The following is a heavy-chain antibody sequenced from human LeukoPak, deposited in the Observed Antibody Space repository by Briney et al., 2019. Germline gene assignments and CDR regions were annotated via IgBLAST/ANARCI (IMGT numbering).Heavy chain of an antibody. J-gene: IGHJ4*02. CDR1: GYSFTSYW. CDR2: IYPGDSDT. V-gene: IGHV5-51*01. D-gene: IGHD6-13*01. Sequence: GESLKISCKGSGYSFTSYWIGWVRQMPGKGLEWMGIIYPGDSDTRYSPSFQGQVTISADKSVTTAYLQWSSLTASDTAMYYCARFPTDSSTLFDYWGQGTLVTVSS. CDR3: ARFPTDSSTLFDY.